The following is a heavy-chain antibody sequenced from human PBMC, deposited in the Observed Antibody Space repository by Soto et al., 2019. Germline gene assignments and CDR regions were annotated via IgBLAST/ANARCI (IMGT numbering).Heavy chain of an antibody. CDR1: GFTFSSYS. CDR3: ERAPWGGATYGMDV. D-gene: IGHD3-16*01. CDR2: ISSSSSYI. Sequence: EVQLVESGGGLVKPGGSLRLSCAASGFTFSSYSMNWVRQAPGKGLEWVSSISSSSSYIYYADSVKGRFTISRDNAKNSQYLQMNSLRAEGTDVSYCERAPWGGATYGMDVWGQGTTVTVSS. J-gene: IGHJ6*02. V-gene: IGHV3-21*01.